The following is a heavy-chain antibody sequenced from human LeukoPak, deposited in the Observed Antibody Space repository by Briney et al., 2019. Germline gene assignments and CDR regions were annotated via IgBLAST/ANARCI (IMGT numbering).Heavy chain of an antibody. CDR2: IYYSGST. J-gene: IGHJ4*02. CDR3: ARKVRAAGAFDY. D-gene: IGHD6-25*01. V-gene: IGHV4-31*03. CDR1: GGSISSGGYY. Sequence: SQTLSLTCTVSGGSISSGGYYWSWIRQHPGEGLEWIGYIYYSGSTYYNPSLKSRVTISVDTSKNQFSLKLSSVTAADTAVYYCARKVRAAGAFDYWGQGTLVTVSS.